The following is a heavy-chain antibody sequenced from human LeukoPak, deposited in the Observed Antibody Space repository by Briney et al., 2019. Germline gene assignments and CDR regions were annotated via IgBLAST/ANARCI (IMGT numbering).Heavy chain of an antibody. Sequence: GGSLRLSCAASGFTFSSYAITWVRQAPGQGLEWVSTISGGGGNTYYADSVKGRFTISRDNSKNTLSLQMNSLRADDTAVYYYAKDIRDGYNYMYYFDYWGQGTLVTVSS. CDR2: ISGGGGNT. J-gene: IGHJ4*02. V-gene: IGHV3-23*01. CDR3: AKDIRDGYNYMYYFDY. CDR1: GFTFSSYA. D-gene: IGHD5-24*01.